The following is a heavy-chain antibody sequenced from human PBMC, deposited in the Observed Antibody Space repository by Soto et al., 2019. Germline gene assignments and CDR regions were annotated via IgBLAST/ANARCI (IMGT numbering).Heavy chain of an antibody. CDR2: ISYDGSNK. J-gene: IGHJ6*02. CDR3: ARGLRESSNYRIYYYYGMDV. V-gene: IGHV3-30-3*01. Sequence: PGGSLRLSCAASGFTFSSYAMHWVRQAPGKGLEWVAVISYDGSNKYYADSVKGRFTISRDNSKNTLYLQMNSLRAEDTAVYYCARGLRESSNYRIYYYYGMDVWGQGTTVTVSS. D-gene: IGHD4-4*01. CDR1: GFTFSSYA.